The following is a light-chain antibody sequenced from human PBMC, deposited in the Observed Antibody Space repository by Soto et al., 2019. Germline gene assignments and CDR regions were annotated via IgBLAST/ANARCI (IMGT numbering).Light chain of an antibody. V-gene: IGKV3D-20*02. CDR1: QSLSRIN. Sequence: EIVLTQSPATLSLSPRDRATLSCRASQSLSRINLDWFQQKPGQAPRLLIYGTSSRATGIPDRFSGSGSSTDCTLTISSLWLEDCAFYYCQQRNSSRRTVGGGTKVDIK. CDR3: QQRNSSRRT. J-gene: IGKJ4*02. CDR2: GTS.